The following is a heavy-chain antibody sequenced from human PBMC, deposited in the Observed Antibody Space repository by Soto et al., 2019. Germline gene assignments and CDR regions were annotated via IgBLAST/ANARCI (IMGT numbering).Heavy chain of an antibody. D-gene: IGHD5-12*01. J-gene: IGHJ6*02. CDR1: GGSISSGDYY. CDR2: IYYSGST. Sequence: PSETLSLTCTVSGGSISSGDYYWSWIRQPPGKGLEWIGYIYYSGSTYYNPSLKSRVTISVDTSKNQFSLKLSSVTAADTAVYYCASYIGLQGAYYYYGMDVWGQGTTVT. CDR3: ASYIGLQGAYYYYGMDV. V-gene: IGHV4-30-4*01.